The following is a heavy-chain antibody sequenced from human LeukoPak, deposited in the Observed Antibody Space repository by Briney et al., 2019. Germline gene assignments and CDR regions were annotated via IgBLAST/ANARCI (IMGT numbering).Heavy chain of an antibody. Sequence: ASVRVSCKASGYTFTGYFIHWVRQAPGQGLEWMGWINPNSGNTNYAQKFQGRVTMTRDTSISTAYMELSRPRSDDTAVYYCARGRHIAVADYYFDYWGQGTLVTVSS. J-gene: IGHJ4*02. CDR1: GYTFTGYF. CDR2: INPNSGNT. CDR3: ARGRHIAVADYYFDY. D-gene: IGHD6-19*01. V-gene: IGHV1-2*02.